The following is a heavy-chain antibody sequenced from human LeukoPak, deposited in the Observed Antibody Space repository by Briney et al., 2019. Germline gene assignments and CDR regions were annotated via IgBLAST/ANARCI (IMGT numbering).Heavy chain of an antibody. Sequence: SETLSLACTVSGGSISSGGYYWSWIRQHPGKGLEWIGYIYYSGSTYYNPSLKSRVTISVDTSKNQFSLKLSSVTAADTAVYYCATIFGDAFDIWGQGTMVTVSS. CDR2: IYYSGST. V-gene: IGHV4-31*03. D-gene: IGHD3-3*01. CDR3: ATIFGDAFDI. J-gene: IGHJ3*02. CDR1: GGSISSGGYY.